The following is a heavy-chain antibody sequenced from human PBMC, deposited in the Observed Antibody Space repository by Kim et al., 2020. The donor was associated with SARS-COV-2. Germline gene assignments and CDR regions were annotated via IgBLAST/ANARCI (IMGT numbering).Heavy chain of an antibody. Sequence: NYHPSLKSRVTISVDTSKNQFSLKLSSVTAADTAVYYCAREMTPGDYFDYWGQGTLVTVSS. V-gene: IGHV4-59*01. D-gene: IGHD3-10*01. CDR3: AREMTPGDYFDY. J-gene: IGHJ4*02.